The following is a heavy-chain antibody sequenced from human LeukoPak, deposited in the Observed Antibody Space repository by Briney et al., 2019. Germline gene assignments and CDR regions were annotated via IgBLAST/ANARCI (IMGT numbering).Heavy chain of an antibody. J-gene: IGHJ4*02. CDR3: ARACGPAGGYFDY. Sequence: SVKVSCKASGGTSSSYAISWVRQAPGQGLEWMGGIIPIFGTANYAQKFQGRVTITADESTSTAYMELSSLRSEDTAVYYCARACGPAGGYFDYWGQGTLVTVSS. CDR2: IIPIFGTA. D-gene: IGHD3-16*01. V-gene: IGHV1-69*01. CDR1: GGTSSSYA.